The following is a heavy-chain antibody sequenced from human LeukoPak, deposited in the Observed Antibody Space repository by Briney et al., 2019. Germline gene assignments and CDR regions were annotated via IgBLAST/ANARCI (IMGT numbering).Heavy chain of an antibody. CDR1: GYTFISYG. J-gene: IGHJ4*02. Sequence: ASVNVSCMASGYTFISYGISWVRQAPGQGLEWMGWISAYNGNTNYAQKLQGRVTMTTDTSTSTAYMELRSLRSDDTAVYYCARAGYYGDYGDYWGQGTLVTVSS. D-gene: IGHD4-17*01. CDR3: ARAGYYGDYGDY. CDR2: ISAYNGNT. V-gene: IGHV1-18*04.